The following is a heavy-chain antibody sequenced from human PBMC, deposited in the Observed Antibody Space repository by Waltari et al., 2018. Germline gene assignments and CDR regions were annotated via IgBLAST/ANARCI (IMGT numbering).Heavy chain of an antibody. Sequence: QLHLQLSGPGLVKPSETLSPTCAVSGTSVTTTTSFGGWIRQSPGKGLEWIGRISFTGSTDYNPSPKSRVTISIDTSTNQFSLNLRSVTAADTAVYYCARGIWQQLAHFDSWGQGTLVTVSS. CDR2: ISFTGST. D-gene: IGHD6-13*01. J-gene: IGHJ4*02. CDR1: GTSVTTTTSF. V-gene: IGHV4-39*01. CDR3: ARGIWQQLAHFDS.